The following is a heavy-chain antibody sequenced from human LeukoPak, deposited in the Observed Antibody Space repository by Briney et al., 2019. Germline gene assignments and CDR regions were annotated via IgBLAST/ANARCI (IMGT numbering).Heavy chain of an antibody. D-gene: IGHD1-26*01. CDR2: IYVDGTT. Sequence: PSETLSLTCTVSGGSIRTGGSYWAWIRQAPGKGLEWIGSIYVDGTTHYRPSFSSRVTISIDTSGNQFSLRLTSVTPADTAVFYCARLFTSRWEYFPGMGVWGQGTTITVSS. CDR1: GGSIRTGGSY. J-gene: IGHJ6*02. CDR3: ARLFTSRWEYFPGMGV. V-gene: IGHV4-39*01.